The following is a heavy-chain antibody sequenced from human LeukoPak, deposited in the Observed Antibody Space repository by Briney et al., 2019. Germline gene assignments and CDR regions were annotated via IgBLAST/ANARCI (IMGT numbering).Heavy chain of an antibody. D-gene: IGHD3-10*01. V-gene: IGHV3-15*01. CDR3: TTDPPVTMVRGVT. CDR1: GFTFSNAW. J-gene: IGHJ5*02. Sequence: GGSLRLSCAASGFTFSNAWMSWVRQAPGKGLERVGRIKSKTDGGTTDYAAPVKGRFTISRDDSKNTLYLQMNSPKTEDTAVYYCTTDPPVTMVRGVTWGQGTLVTVSS. CDR2: IKSKTDGGTT.